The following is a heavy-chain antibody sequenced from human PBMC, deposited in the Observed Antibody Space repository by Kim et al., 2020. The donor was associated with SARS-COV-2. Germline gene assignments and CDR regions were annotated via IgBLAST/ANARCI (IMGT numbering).Heavy chain of an antibody. Sequence: ASVKVSCKPSGYTFTSNDISWVRQATGQGLEWMGWVKTDGGDTVYAQKFQGRIIMACNTSTSTAYMELSGLTSEDTAVYYCARVFGFYYHYMDVWGKGIT. D-gene: IGHD3-10*01. J-gene: IGHJ6*03. CDR1: GYTFTSND. CDR3: ARVFGFYYHYMDV. V-gene: IGHV1-8*01. CDR2: VKTDGGDT.